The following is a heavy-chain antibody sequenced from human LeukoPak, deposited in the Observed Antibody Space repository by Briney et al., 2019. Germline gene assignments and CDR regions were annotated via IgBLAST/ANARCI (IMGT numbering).Heavy chain of an antibody. CDR2: IHYSGST. V-gene: IGHV4-59*01. D-gene: IGHD6-19*01. CDR1: GGSISSYH. CDR3: ARVGEGCFDY. J-gene: IGHJ4*02. Sequence: SSETLSLTCTVSGGSISSYHWSWIRQPPGKGLEWIGYIHYSGSTNYNPSLKSRVTISIDTSKNQFSLKLSSVTAADTAVYYCARVGEGCFDYWGQGTLVTVSS.